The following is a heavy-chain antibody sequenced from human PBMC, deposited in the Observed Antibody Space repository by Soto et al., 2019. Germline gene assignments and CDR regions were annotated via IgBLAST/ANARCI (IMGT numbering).Heavy chain of an antibody. Sequence: GGSLRLSCAASGFTFSTYAMTWVRQAPGRGLEWVSTILNDDTAFYANSVKGRFTISRDNYRSTLYLQMNGLGVEDAALYYCAKDLFPTSGQRFYFDSWGQGSLVTVLL. CDR1: GFTFSTYA. CDR2: ILNDDTA. V-gene: IGHV3-23*01. CDR3: AKDLFPTSGQRFYFDS. J-gene: IGHJ4*02. D-gene: IGHD2-21*01.